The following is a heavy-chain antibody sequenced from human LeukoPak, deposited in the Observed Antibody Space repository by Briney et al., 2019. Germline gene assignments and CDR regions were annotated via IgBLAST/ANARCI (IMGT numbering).Heavy chain of an antibody. D-gene: IGHD6-13*01. J-gene: IGHJ1*01. CDR3: ARDPSSIAAAAGGKYFQH. CDR1: GYTFTTHD. V-gene: IGHV1-18*01. CDR2: ISAYNGNT. Sequence: PGASVKVSCKASGYTFTTHDLTWVRQAPGQGLEWMGWISAYNGNTNYAQKLQGRVTMTTDTSTSTAYMELRSLRSDDTAVYYCARDPSSIAAAAGGKYFQHWGQGTLVTVSS.